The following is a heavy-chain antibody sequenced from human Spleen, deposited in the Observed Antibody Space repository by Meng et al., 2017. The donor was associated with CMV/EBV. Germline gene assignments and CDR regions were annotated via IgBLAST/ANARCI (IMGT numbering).Heavy chain of an antibody. CDR3: ARVTNWAFDY. CDR1: EFTFSSYG. Sequence: GESLKISCAASEFTFSSYGMHWVRQAPGKGLEWVAFIRSDGSDKYYVDSVKGRFTISRDNAKRSLYLQMDSLIAADTAIYYCARVTNWAFDYWGQGALVTVSS. CDR2: IRSDGSDK. V-gene: IGHV3-30*02. D-gene: IGHD2-8*01. J-gene: IGHJ4*02.